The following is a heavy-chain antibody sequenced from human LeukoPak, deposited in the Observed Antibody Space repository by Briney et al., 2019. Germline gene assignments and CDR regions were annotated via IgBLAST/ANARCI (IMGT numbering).Heavy chain of an antibody. CDR1: GGSISSSSYY. Sequence: SSETLSLTCTVSGGSISSSSYYWGWIRQPPGKGLEWIGYIYYSGSATYNPSLKSRVTISVDTSKNQFSLKLSSVTAADTAVYYCARVPYGSGENWFDPWGQGALVTVSS. D-gene: IGHD3-10*01. CDR2: IYYSGSA. CDR3: ARVPYGSGENWFDP. J-gene: IGHJ5*02. V-gene: IGHV4-61*05.